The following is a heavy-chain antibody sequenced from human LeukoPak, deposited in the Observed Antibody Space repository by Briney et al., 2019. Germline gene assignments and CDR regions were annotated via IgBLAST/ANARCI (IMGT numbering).Heavy chain of an antibody. J-gene: IGHJ4*02. V-gene: IGHV1-24*01. CDR2: FDPEDGET. Sequence: GASVKVSCKVSGYTLTELSMHRVRQAPGKGLEWMGGFDPEDGETIYAQKFQGRVTMTEDTSTDTAYMELSSLRSEDTAVYYCATDLGVTGPDDYWGQGTLVTVSS. CDR3: ATDLGVTGPDDY. CDR1: GYTLTELS. D-gene: IGHD3-10*01.